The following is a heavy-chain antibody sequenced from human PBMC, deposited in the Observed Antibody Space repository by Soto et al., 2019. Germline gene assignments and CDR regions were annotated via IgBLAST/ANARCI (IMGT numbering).Heavy chain of an antibody. Sequence: GSLRLSCAASGFTFSSYAMSWVRQAPGKGLEWVSAISGSGGSTYYADSVKGRFTISRDNSKNTLYLQMNSLRAEDTAVYYCAKDYGDFYYYYYYYGMDVWGQGTTVTVSS. D-gene: IGHD3-3*01. J-gene: IGHJ6*02. V-gene: IGHV3-23*01. CDR2: ISGSGGST. CDR3: AKDYGDFYYYYYYYGMDV. CDR1: GFTFSSYA.